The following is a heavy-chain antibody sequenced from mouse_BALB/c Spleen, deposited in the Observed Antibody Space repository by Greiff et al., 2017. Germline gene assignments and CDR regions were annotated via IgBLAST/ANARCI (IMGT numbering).Heavy chain of an antibody. CDR1: GYSITSGYY. V-gene: IGHV3-6*02. CDR3: ARDHGYPAY. D-gene: IGHD2-2*01. Sequence: EVKLQESGPGLVKPSQSLSLTCSVTGYSITSGYYWNWIRQFPGNKLEWMGYISYDGSNNYNPSLKNRISITRDTSKNQFFLKLNSVTTEDTATYYCARDHGYPAYWGQGTLVTVSA. CDR2: ISYDGSN. J-gene: IGHJ3*01.